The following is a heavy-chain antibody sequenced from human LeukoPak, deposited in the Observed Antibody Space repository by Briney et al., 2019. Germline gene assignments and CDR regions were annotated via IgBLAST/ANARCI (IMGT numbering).Heavy chain of an antibody. Sequence: PGRSLRLSCAASGFTFSSYGMHWVRQAPGKGLEWVAVIWYDGSNKYYADSVKGRFTISRDNSKNTLYLQMNSLRAEDTAVYYCARDYYDSSGYSNWFDPWGQGTLVTVSS. CDR3: ARDYYDSSGYSNWFDP. CDR2: IWYDGSNK. D-gene: IGHD3-22*01. CDR1: GFTFSSYG. V-gene: IGHV3-33*01. J-gene: IGHJ5*02.